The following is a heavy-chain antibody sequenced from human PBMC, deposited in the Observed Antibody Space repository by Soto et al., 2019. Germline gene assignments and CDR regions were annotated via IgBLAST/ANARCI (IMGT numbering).Heavy chain of an antibody. Sequence: SETLSLTCTVSGGSISSGDYYWSWIRQPPGKGLEWIGYIYYSGSTYYNPSLKSRVTISVDTSKNQFSLKLSSVTAADTAVYYCARGFTNNWFDPWGQGTLVTVSS. CDR2: IYYSGST. J-gene: IGHJ5*02. V-gene: IGHV4-30-4*01. CDR1: GGSISSGDYY. CDR3: ARGFTNNWFDP.